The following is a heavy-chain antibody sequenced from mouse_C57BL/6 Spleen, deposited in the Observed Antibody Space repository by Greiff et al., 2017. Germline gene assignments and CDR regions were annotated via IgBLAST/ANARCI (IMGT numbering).Heavy chain of an antibody. J-gene: IGHJ4*01. CDR3: ARRGYDAGAMDC. Sequence: DVHLVESGGDLVKPGGSLKLSCAASGFTFSSYGMSWVRQTPDKRLEWVATISSGGSYTYYPDSVKGRFTISRDTAKNTLYLQMSSLKSEDTAMYYCARRGYDAGAMDCWGQGASVTVSS. CDR2: ISSGGSYT. CDR1: GFTFSSYG. V-gene: IGHV5-6*01. D-gene: IGHD2-2*01.